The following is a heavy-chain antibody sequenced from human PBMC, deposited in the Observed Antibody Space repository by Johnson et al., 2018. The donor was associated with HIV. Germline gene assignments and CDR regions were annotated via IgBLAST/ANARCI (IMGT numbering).Heavy chain of an antibody. CDR2: IGTAGDT. V-gene: IGHV3-13*01. Sequence: VQLVESGGGLVQPGGSLRLSCAASGFTFSSYDMHWVRQATGKGLEWVSVIGTAGDTYYPGSVKGRFTISRDNAKNSLYLQMNSLRAEDTALYYCAKALGIVVVLDAFDIWGQGTMVTVSS. CDR1: GFTFSSYD. J-gene: IGHJ3*02. CDR3: AKALGIVVVLDAFDI. D-gene: IGHD3-22*01.